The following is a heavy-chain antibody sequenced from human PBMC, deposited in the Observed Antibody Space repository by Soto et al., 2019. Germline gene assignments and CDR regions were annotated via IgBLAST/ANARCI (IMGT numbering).Heavy chain of an antibody. D-gene: IGHD5-18*01. Sequence: SGPTLVNPTQTLTLTCTFSGFSLSTSGMCVSWIRQPPGKALEWLALIDWDDDKYYSTSLKTRLTISKDTSKNQVVLTMTNMDPVDTATYYCARIRGTGYGRKGYYYYGMDVWGQGTTVTVSS. CDR2: IDWDDDK. CDR1: GFSLSTSGMC. CDR3: ARIRGTGYGRKGYYYYGMDV. J-gene: IGHJ6*02. V-gene: IGHV2-70*01.